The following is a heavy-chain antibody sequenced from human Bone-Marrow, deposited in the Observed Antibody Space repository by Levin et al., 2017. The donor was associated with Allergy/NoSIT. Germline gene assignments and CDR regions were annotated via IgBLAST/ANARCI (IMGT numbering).Heavy chain of an antibody. CDR1: GFTFSSYS. V-gene: IGHV3-30-3*01. CDR2: ISFDGSNK. D-gene: IGHD1-14*01. Sequence: LSLTCAASGFTFSSYSMHWVRQAPGKGLEWVSFISFDGSNKYYADSVKGRLTISRDNSRNTLYLQMNSLRAEDTAVYYCARERDSRWVNQYYGLDVWGQGTTVTVSS. J-gene: IGHJ6*02. CDR3: ARERDSRWVNQYYGLDV.